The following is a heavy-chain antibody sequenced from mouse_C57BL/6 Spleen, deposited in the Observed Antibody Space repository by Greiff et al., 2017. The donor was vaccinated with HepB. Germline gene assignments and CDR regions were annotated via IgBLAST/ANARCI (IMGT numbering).Heavy chain of an antibody. CDR2: IDPENGDT. Sequence: EVQVVESGAELVRPGASVKLSCTASGFNIKDDYMHWVKQRPEQGLEWIGWIDPENGDTEYASKFQGKATITADTSSNTAYLQLSSLTSEDTAVYYCTPGAYFDYWGQGTTLTVSS. CDR1: GFNIKDDY. J-gene: IGHJ2*01. V-gene: IGHV14-4*01. CDR3: TPGAYFDY.